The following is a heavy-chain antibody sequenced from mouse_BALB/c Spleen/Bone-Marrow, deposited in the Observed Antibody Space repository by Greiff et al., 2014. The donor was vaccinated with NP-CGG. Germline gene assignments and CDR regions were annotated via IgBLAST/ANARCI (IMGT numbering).Heavy chain of an antibody. CDR3: AREEYGNYGRVIDY. V-gene: IGHV1-63*02. Sequence: QVQLQQSGAELVRPGTSVKISCKASGYTFTNYWLSWVKQRPGHGLEWIGDIYPGGGYTNFNERFKGKATLTADTSSSTAYMQLSSLTSEDAAVYFCAREEYGNYGRVIDYWGQGTSLTVSS. D-gene: IGHD2-10*02. CDR1: GYTFTNYW. CDR2: IYPGGGYT. J-gene: IGHJ2*02.